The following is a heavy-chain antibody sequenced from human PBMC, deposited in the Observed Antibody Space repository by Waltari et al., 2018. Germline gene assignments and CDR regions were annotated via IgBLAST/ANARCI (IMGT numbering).Heavy chain of an antibody. V-gene: IGHV4-4*07. Sequence: QVQLQESGPGLVKPSETLSLTCTVSGGSISSYYWSWIRQPAGKGLEWIGRIYTSGSTNYNPSLKSRVTMSVDTSKNQFSLKLSSVTAADTAVYYCARVHMTYYYGSGSYSAFDIWGQGTMVTVSS. D-gene: IGHD3-10*01. J-gene: IGHJ3*02. CDR3: ARVHMTYYYGSGSYSAFDI. CDR2: IYTSGST. CDR1: GGSISSYY.